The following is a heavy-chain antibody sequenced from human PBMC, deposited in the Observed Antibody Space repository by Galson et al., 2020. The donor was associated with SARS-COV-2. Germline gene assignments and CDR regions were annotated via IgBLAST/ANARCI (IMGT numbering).Heavy chain of an antibody. Sequence: ASVKVSCKASGYTFINYEINWVRQAPGQGLEWMGWISVYNGNTNYAQQFQGRVTMTTDTSTSTAYMELRSLRSDDTAVYYCARDNTGITIFGVVPGEYGMDIWGQGTTVTVSS. CDR3: ARDNTGITIFGVVPGEYGMDI. CDR1: GYTFINYE. CDR2: ISVYNGNT. V-gene: IGHV1-18*04. J-gene: IGHJ6*02. D-gene: IGHD3-3*01.